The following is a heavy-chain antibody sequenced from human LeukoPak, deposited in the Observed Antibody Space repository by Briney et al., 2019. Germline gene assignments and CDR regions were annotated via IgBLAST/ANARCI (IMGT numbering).Heavy chain of an antibody. Sequence: SVKVSCKASEGTFSSFAINWVRQAPGQGLEWMGGIIPLSTTPNYAQKFQGRVTITAGESSSSAFMELSSLGSEDTAMYYCAILQLEGFFDYWGQGTLVTVSS. CDR2: IIPLSTTP. V-gene: IGHV1-69*01. CDR3: AILQLEGFFDY. CDR1: EGTFSSFA. J-gene: IGHJ4*02. D-gene: IGHD2-15*01.